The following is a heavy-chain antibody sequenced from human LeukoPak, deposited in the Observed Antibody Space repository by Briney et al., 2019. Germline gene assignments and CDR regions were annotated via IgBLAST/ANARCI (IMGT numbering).Heavy chain of an antibody. CDR3: ARGYYDFWSGYSGDAFDI. Sequence: GGSLRLSCAASGFTFDDYGMSWVRQAPGKGLEWVSGINWNGGSTGYADSVKGRFTISRDNAKNSLYLQMNSLRAEDTAVYYCARGYYDFWSGYSGDAFDIWGQGTMVTVSS. J-gene: IGHJ3*02. D-gene: IGHD3-3*01. CDR1: GFTFDDYG. CDR2: INWNGGST. V-gene: IGHV3-20*04.